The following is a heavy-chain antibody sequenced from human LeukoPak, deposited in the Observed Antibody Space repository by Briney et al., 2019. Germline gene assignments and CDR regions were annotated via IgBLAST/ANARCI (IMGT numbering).Heavy chain of an antibody. Sequence: GGSLRLSCAASGFTFSSYGTHWVRQAPGKGLEWVSYISSSGSTIYYADSVKGRFTVSRDNAKNSLYLQMNSLRGEDTAVYYCAREVYDSNDPDYWGQGTLVTVSS. CDR2: ISSSGSTI. CDR1: GFTFSSYG. V-gene: IGHV3-48*04. J-gene: IGHJ4*02. CDR3: AREVYDSNDPDY. D-gene: IGHD3-22*01.